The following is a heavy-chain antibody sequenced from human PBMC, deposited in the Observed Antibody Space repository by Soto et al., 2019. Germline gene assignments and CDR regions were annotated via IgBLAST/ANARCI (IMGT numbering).Heavy chain of an antibody. CDR2: IYSGGRT. V-gene: IGHV4-4*08. D-gene: IGHD2-8*02. CDR3: ARRPPSPLLVRRTRGPWFPP. Sequence: AVETLSLACSVAGVSSTSCYSTGIRPPPWKGLEWIGYIYSGGRTNYNPSLKSRVTISVDTSQMQVSLKLSSVTAADTAVYFCARRPPSPLLVRRTRGPWFPPWAPGPLVPVS. CDR1: GVSSTSCY. J-gene: IGHJ5*02.